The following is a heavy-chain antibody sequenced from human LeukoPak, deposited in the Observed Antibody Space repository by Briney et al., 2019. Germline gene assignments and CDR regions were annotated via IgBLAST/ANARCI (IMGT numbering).Heavy chain of an antibody. J-gene: IGHJ4*02. CDR3: ARDPSAVRYFDWLFSTAPAQLDY. Sequence: ASVKVSCKASGYTFTSYGISWVRQAPGQGLEWMGWISAYNGNTNYAQKFQGRVTMTRDTSINTAYMELSRLRSDDTAVYYCARDPSAVRYFDWLFSTAPAQLDYWGQGTLVTVSS. V-gene: IGHV1-18*01. CDR1: GYTFTSYG. D-gene: IGHD3-9*01. CDR2: ISAYNGNT.